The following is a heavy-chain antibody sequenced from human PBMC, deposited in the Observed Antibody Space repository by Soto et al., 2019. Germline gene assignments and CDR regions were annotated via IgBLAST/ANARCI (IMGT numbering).Heavy chain of an antibody. J-gene: IGHJ4*02. CDR1: GFTFSSYA. D-gene: IGHD3-22*01. CDR2: ISGSGGST. CDR3: AKDWGYDSSGYYYVRAHFDY. V-gene: IGHV3-23*01. Sequence: GGSLRLSCAASGFTFSSYAMSWVRQAPGKGLEWVSAISGSGGSTYYADSVKGRFTISRDNSKNTLYLQMNSLRAEDTAVYYCAKDWGYDSSGYYYVRAHFDYWGQGTLVTVSS.